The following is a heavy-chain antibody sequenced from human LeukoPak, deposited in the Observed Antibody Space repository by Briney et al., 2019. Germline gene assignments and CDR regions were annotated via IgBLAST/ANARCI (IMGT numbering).Heavy chain of an antibody. J-gene: IGHJ6*03. Sequence: SETLSLTCTVSGGSISSGTYYWSWIRQPAGEGLEWIGRIYTSGSTNYNPSLKSRVTISLDTSKNQFSLSLSSVTAADTAVYYCARVTRYFDCPQRYYYYMDVWGKGTTVTVSS. V-gene: IGHV4-61*02. CDR2: IYTSGST. CDR3: ARVTRYFDCPQRYYYYMDV. D-gene: IGHD3-9*01. CDR1: GGSISSGTYY.